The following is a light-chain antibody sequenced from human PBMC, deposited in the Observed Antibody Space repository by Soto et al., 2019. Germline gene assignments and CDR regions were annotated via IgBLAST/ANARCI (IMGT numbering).Light chain of an antibody. CDR2: GTS. J-gene: IGKJ1*01. CDR3: QQFRGAPPRT. CDR1: QTIVSTY. Sequence: EVVLTQSPGTLSLSPGERATLYCRTSQTIVSTYLAWYQQKAGQAPRLLMYGTSSRATRIPDRFSGSGSGTDFTLTISSVEPEDFVIYYCQQFRGAPPRTFGQGTKVEIK. V-gene: IGKV3-20*01.